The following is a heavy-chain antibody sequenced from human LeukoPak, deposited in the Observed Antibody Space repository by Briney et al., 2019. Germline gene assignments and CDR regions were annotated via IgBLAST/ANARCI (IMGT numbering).Heavy chain of an antibody. CDR2: IYYSGST. Sequence: PSETLSLTCTVSGGSISSSSYYWGWIRQPPGKGLEWIGSIYYSGSTYYNPSLKSRVTISVDTSKNQFSLKLSSVTAADTAVYYCARASRVLMVYAPYDYWGQGTLVTVSS. D-gene: IGHD2-8*01. CDR3: ARASRVLMVYAPYDY. CDR1: GGSISSSSYY. V-gene: IGHV4-39*07. J-gene: IGHJ4*02.